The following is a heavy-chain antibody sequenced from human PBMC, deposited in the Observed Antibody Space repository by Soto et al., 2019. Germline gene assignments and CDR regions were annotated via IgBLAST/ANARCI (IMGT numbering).Heavy chain of an antibody. CDR3: ARDGDPGYSFWSGPLGGGRFDP. CDR1: GATFGNTA. J-gene: IGHJ5*02. Sequence: QVQLVQSGAEVKEPGSSVNVSCKTSGATFGNTAVTWVRQAPGQGLEWIGGIVPLFGTANYEQKFRGRVTMSADESTSPHYMELSSLRPDDTAVYYCARDGDPGYSFWSGPLGGGRFDPWGQGTRVTVSS. CDR2: IVPLFGTA. D-gene: IGHD3-3*01. V-gene: IGHV1-69*12.